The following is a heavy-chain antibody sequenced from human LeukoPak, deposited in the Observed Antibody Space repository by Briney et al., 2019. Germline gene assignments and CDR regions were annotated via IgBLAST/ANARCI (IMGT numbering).Heavy chain of an antibody. CDR3: AKISNGWYMRN. Sequence: GGSLRLSCAASGFTFSSYWMSWVRQAPGKGLKWVANIKRDGSEKYYVDSVKGRFTISRDNAKNSLYLQMDSLRAEDTAVYYCAKISNGWYMRNWGQGTLVTVSS. J-gene: IGHJ4*02. V-gene: IGHV3-7*02. CDR2: IKRDGSEK. CDR1: GFTFSSYW. D-gene: IGHD6-19*01.